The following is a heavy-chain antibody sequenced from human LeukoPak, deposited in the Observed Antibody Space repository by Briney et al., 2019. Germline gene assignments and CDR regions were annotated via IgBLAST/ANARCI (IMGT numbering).Heavy chain of an antibody. D-gene: IGHD2-21*01. CDR1: GYSISSGYY. V-gene: IGHV4-38-2*02. Sequence: SETLSLTCTVSGYSISSGYYWGWIRQPPGKGLEWIGSIYHSGSTYYNPSLKSRVTISVDTSKNQFSLKLSSVTAADTAVYYCARRVGVALYYWGQGTLVTVSS. CDR2: IYHSGST. CDR3: ARRVGVALYY. J-gene: IGHJ4*02.